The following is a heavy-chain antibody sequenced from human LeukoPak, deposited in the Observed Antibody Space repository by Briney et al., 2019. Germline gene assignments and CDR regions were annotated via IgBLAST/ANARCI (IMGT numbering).Heavy chain of an antibody. J-gene: IGHJ3*02. V-gene: IGHV3-21*01. Sequence: GGSLRLSCAASGFTLSTYSMNWVRQAPGKGLEWVSSISSSSNYIYYADSVKGRFTISRDNGKNSLYLQMNSLRAEDTAVYYCAKDRHYGSGSYYTPDAFDIWGQGTMVTVSS. CDR1: GFTLSTYS. CDR3: AKDRHYGSGSYYTPDAFDI. D-gene: IGHD3-10*01. CDR2: ISSSSNYI.